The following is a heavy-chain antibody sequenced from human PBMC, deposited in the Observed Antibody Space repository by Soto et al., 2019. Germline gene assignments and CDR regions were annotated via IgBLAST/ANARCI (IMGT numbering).Heavy chain of an antibody. D-gene: IGHD6-13*01. V-gene: IGHV6-1*01. CDR1: GDSVSSNSAA. J-gene: IGHJ4*02. CDR2: TYYRAKWYN. CDR3: TGGSSWPYYFDY. Sequence: SQTLSLTCAISGDSVSSNSAAWNWIRQSPSRGLEWVGRTYYRAKWYNDYAVSVKSRITINPDTSKNPFSLQLNSVTPEDTAVYYCTGGSSWPYYFDYWGQGTLVTFSS.